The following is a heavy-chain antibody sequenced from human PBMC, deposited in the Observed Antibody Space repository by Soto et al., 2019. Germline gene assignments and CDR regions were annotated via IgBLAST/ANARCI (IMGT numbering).Heavy chain of an antibody. J-gene: IGHJ4*02. CDR2: INTYKGNT. D-gene: IGHD1-26*01. Sequence: ASVKVSCKASGYTFTSYGMSWVRQAPGQGLEWMGWINTYKGNTNYAQKLQGRVTMTTDTSTSTAYMELRSLRSDDTAVYYCAARSGRDPYYFDYWGPGTLVTVSS. CDR1: GYTFTSYG. V-gene: IGHV1-18*01. CDR3: AARSGRDPYYFDY.